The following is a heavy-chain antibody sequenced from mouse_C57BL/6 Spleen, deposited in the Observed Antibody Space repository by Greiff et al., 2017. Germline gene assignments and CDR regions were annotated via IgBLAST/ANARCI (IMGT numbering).Heavy chain of an antibody. D-gene: IGHD2-3*01. CDR3: ASPSWLLRKEGYAMDY. CDR1: GYTFTSYW. Sequence: QVQLQQPGAELVRPGTSVKLSCKASGYTFTSYWMHWVKQRPGQGLEWIGVIDPSDSYTNYNQKFKGKATLAVDTSSSTAYMQLSSLTSEDSAVYYCASPSWLLRKEGYAMDYWGQGTSVTVSS. V-gene: IGHV1-59*01. CDR2: IDPSDSYT. J-gene: IGHJ4*01.